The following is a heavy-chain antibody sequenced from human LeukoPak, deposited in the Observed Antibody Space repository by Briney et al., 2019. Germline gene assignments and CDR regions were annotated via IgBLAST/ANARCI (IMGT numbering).Heavy chain of an antibody. CDR2: IYPGDSDT. CDR1: GYSFTSYW. V-gene: IGHV5-51*01. Sequence: GESLKISCKGSGYSFTSYWIGWVRQMPGKGLEWMGIIYPGDSDTRYSPSFQGQVTISADKFISTAYLQWSSLKASDTAMYYCARHRPDDSGYDRGLDYWGQGTLVTVSS. CDR3: ARHRPDDSGYDRGLDY. D-gene: IGHD5-12*01. J-gene: IGHJ4*02.